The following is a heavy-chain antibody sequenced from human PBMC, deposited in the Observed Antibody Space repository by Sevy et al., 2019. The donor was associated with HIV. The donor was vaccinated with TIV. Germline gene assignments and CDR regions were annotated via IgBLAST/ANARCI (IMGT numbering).Heavy chain of an antibody. Sequence: GGSLRLSCVASGFPFSNYGMHWVRQAPGKGLEWVAVISFDEYNKYYADSVKGRFTISRDNSKNTLYLQMNSLRTEDTAMYYCARDARVTGTAGELNYWGQGTLVTVSS. D-gene: IGHD1-20*01. CDR1: GFPFSNYG. CDR3: ARDARVTGTAGELNY. CDR2: ISFDEYNK. J-gene: IGHJ4*02. V-gene: IGHV3-30*03.